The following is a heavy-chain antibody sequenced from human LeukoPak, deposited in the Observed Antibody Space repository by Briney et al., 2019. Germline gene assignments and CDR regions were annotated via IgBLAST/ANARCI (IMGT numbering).Heavy chain of an antibody. J-gene: IGHJ4*02. CDR1: GFTFSSYD. CDR3: ARDRDVYCGGDCYPDY. V-gene: IGHV3-30-3*01. CDR2: ISYDGSNK. D-gene: IGHD2-21*02. Sequence: GGSLRLSCAASGFTFSSYDMHWVRQAPGKGLEWVAVISYDGSNKYYADSVKGRFTISRDNSKNTLYLQMNSLRAEDTAVYYCARDRDVYCGGDCYPDYWGQGTLVTVSS.